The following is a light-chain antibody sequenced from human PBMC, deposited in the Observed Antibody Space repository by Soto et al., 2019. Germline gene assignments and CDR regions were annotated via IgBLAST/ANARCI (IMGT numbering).Light chain of an antibody. J-gene: IGKJ2*01. CDR3: QQYTTYYT. Sequence: DIQMTQSPSTLSASVGDRVTITCRASQSISNWLAWYQQKPGKAPKLLIYKACRLESGVPSRFSGSGSGTEFTLTISSLQPDDFATYYCQQYTTYYTFGQGTKLELK. V-gene: IGKV1-5*03. CDR2: KAC. CDR1: QSISNW.